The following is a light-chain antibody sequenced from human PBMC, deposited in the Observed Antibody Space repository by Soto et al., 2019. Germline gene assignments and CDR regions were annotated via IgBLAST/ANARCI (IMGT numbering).Light chain of an antibody. CDR2: EVS. V-gene: IGLV2-8*01. CDR3: CSHSSSITWM. Sequence: QSVLTQPPSASGSPGQSVTISCTGTSSDVGAYDYVSWYQQHPGKAPKLMIYEVSQRPSGVPDRFSGSKSGNTASLTISGLQAEDEGDYYCCSHSSSITWMFGGGTKLTVL. CDR1: SSDVGAYDY. J-gene: IGLJ3*02.